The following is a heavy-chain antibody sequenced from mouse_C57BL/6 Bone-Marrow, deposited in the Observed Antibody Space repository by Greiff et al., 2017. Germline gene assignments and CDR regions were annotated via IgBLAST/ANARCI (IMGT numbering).Heavy chain of an antibody. CDR2: IYPSSGTT. D-gene: IGHD1-1*01. Sequence: QVQLQQSGAELARPGASVKLSCKASGYTFTSYGISWVKQRTGQGLEWIGEIYPSSGTTYYNKKFKGKATLTVDKSSSTAYMELRSLTSEDSAVYFCASTVKYDAMDYWGQGTSVTVSS. J-gene: IGHJ4*01. CDR1: GYTFTSYG. V-gene: IGHV1-81*01. CDR3: ASTVKYDAMDY.